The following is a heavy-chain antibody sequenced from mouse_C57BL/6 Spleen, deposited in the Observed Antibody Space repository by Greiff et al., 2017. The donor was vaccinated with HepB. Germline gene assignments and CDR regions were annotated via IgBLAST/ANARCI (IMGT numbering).Heavy chain of an antibody. V-gene: IGHV1-15*01. J-gene: IGHJ1*03. D-gene: IGHD1-1*01. CDR1: GYTFTDYE. CDR3: TRLITTGLAKGWYFDV. CDR2: IDPETGGT. Sequence: VQLQESGAELVRPGASVTLSCKASGYTFTDYEMHWVKQTPVHGLEWIGAIDPETGGTAYNQKFKGKAILTADKSSSTAYMELRSLTSEDSAVYYCTRLITTGLAKGWYFDVWGTGTTVTVSS.